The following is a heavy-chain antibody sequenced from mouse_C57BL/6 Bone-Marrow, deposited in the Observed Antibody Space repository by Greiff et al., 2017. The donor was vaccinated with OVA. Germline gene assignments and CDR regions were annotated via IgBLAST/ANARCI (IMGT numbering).Heavy chain of an antibody. V-gene: IGHV1-85*01. CDR2: IYPRDGST. CDR3: ARGGITTVVGDWYFDV. Sequence: VQLQESGPELVKPGASVKLSCKASGYTFTSYDINWVKQRPGQGLEWIGWIYPRDGSTKYNEEFKGKATLTVDTSSSTAYMELHSLTSEDSAVYFCARGGITTVVGDWYFDVWGTGTTVTVSS. J-gene: IGHJ1*03. CDR1: GYTFTSYD. D-gene: IGHD1-1*01.